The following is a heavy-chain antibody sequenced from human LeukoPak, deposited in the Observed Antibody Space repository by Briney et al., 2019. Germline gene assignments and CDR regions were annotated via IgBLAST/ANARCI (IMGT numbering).Heavy chain of an antibody. J-gene: IGHJ3*02. CDR2: ISSSSSYI. Sequence: PGGSLRLSCAASGFTFSSYSMNWVRQAPGKGLEGVSSISSSSSYIYYADSVKGRFTISRDNAKNSLYLQMNSLRAEDTAVYYCAGDSSGYYNGAFDIWGQGTMVTVSS. D-gene: IGHD3-22*01. CDR3: AGDSSGYYNGAFDI. CDR1: GFTFSSYS. V-gene: IGHV3-21*01.